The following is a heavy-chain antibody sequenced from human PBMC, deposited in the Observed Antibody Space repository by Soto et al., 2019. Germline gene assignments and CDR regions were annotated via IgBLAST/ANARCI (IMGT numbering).Heavy chain of an antibody. D-gene: IGHD6-6*01. V-gene: IGHV4-4*02. J-gene: IGHJ4*02. Sequence: QVQLQESGPGLVKPSGTLSLTCAVSGGSISSSNWWSWVRQPPGKGLEWIGEIYHSGSTNYHPSLERRVTISVDKSKDQCSMKLSSVTAADTAVDYCARDRIAGREADNYWGQGTLVTVSS. CDR2: IYHSGST. CDR1: GGSISSSNW. CDR3: ARDRIAGREADNY.